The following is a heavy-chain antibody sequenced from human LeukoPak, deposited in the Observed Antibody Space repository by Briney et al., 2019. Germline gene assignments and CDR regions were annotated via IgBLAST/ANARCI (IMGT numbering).Heavy chain of an antibody. CDR2: IGARGEST. V-gene: IGHV3-23*01. J-gene: IGHJ3*01. D-gene: IGHD5-24*01. Sequence: GGSLSLSCAASGFTFSVAAMTWVRQPPGKGLEWVSLIGARGESTFYADSVKGRFTISRDNSKNTLSLQMNSLRVEDTAMYFCAKDIQLSTWGLGTMVTVSS. CDR1: GFTFSVAA. CDR3: AKDIQLST.